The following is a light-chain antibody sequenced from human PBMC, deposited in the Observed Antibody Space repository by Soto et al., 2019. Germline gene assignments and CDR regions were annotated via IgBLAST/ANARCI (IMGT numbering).Light chain of an antibody. CDR2: DNN. CDR3: QSYDSSLSGWV. CDR1: SSNIGAGYD. J-gene: IGLJ3*02. V-gene: IGLV1-40*01. Sequence: QSVLTQPPSVSGAPGQRVTISCTGSSSNIGAGYDVHWYQQRPGTAPKLLIYDNNNRPSGVPDRFSGPKSGTSASLAITGPKADDEACYYCQSYDSSLSGWVFAGGTKLTVL.